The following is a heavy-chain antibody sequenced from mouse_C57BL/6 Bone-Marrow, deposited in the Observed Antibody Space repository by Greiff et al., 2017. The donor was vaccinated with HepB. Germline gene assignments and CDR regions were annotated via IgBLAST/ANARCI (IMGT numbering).Heavy chain of an antibody. V-gene: IGHV1-81*01. Sequence: VQLQQSGAELARPGASVKLSCKASGYTFTSYGISWVKQRTGQGLEWIGEIYPRSGNTYYNEKFKGKATLTADKSSSTAYMELRSLTPVDSAVYFCARANPSARAWCAYWGQGTLVSVSA. CDR1: GYTFTSYG. CDR3: ARANPSARAWCAY. J-gene: IGHJ3*01. CDR2: IYPRSGNT.